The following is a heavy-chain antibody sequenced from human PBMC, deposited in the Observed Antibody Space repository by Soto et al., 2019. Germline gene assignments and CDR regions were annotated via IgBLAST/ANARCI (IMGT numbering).Heavy chain of an antibody. CDR2: NSAYNGNT. Sequence: QVQLVQSGAEVKKPGASVKVSCKASGYTFTSYGISWVRQAPGQGLEWMGWNSAYNGNTKYAQKFQGTVTMTTDTSTSTAYMEVRSLRSDDTAVYYCARDAAAGLNDYWGQGTLVTVSS. J-gene: IGHJ4*02. V-gene: IGHV1-18*01. CDR1: GYTFTSYG. D-gene: IGHD6-13*01. CDR3: ARDAAAGLNDY.